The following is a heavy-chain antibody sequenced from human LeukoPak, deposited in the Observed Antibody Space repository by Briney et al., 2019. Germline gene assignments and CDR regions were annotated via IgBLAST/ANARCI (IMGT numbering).Heavy chain of an antibody. J-gene: IGHJ4*02. CDR3: AKSLIGDYGY. V-gene: IGHV3-30*18. CDR2: ISYDGSNK. Sequence: GGSLRLSCKTSGFAFSTYGMHWVRQAPGKGLEWVAVISYDGSNKYYADSVKGRFTISRDNSKNTLYLQMSSLRAEDTAVYYCAKSLIGDYGYWGQGTLVTVSS. CDR1: GFAFSTYG. D-gene: IGHD4-17*01.